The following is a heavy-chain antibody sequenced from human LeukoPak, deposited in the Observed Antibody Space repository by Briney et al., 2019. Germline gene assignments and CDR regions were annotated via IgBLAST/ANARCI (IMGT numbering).Heavy chain of an antibody. J-gene: IGHJ4*02. Sequence: EASVKVSCKASGGTFSSYAISWVRQAPGQGLEWMGGIIPIFGTANYAQKFQGRVTMTRDMSTSTVYMELSSLRSDDTALYYCARVGANGAFDYWGQGTLVTVSS. D-gene: IGHD1-26*01. CDR1: GGTFSSYA. CDR2: IIPIFGTA. V-gene: IGHV1-69*05. CDR3: ARVGANGAFDY.